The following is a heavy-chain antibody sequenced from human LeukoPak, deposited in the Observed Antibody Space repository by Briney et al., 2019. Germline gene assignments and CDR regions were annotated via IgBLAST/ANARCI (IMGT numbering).Heavy chain of an antibody. J-gene: IGHJ4*02. CDR3: ARGYSGCDY. V-gene: IGHV4-59*01. CDR2: IYYSGST. D-gene: IGHD1-26*01. CDR1: GGSISSYY. Sequence: SETLSLTCSVSGGSISSYYWSWIRQPPGKGLEWIGYIYYSGSTNYNPSLKSRVTISVDPSKNQFSLKVTSVTPADTAVYYCARGYSGCDYWGQGTLVTVSS.